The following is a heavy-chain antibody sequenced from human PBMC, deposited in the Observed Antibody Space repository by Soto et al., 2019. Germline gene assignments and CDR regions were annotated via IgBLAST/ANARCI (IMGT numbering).Heavy chain of an antibody. CDR2: IYASGNT. CDR1: GGSMSSYY. Sequence: SETLSLTCTASGGSMSSYYWNWIRQPPGKGLESIGYIYASGNTNYNPSFKSRVAISIDTSKRQISLNLTSVTAADTAVYYCARGHVLRYFDWSRTWFDPWGQGTLVTVSS. D-gene: IGHD3-9*01. V-gene: IGHV4-59*01. J-gene: IGHJ5*02. CDR3: ARGHVLRYFDWSRTWFDP.